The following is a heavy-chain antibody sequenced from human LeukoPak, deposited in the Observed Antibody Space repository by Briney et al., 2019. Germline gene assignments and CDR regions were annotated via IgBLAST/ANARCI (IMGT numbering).Heavy chain of an antibody. J-gene: IGHJ6*04. D-gene: IGHD1-26*01. CDR1: GFTFSGST. CDR3: TIVGATTRRLDV. Sequence: GGSLRLSCAASGFTFSGSTMHWVRQASGKGLEWVGRIRSKANSYATAYAASVKGRFTISRDDSKNTAYLQMNSLKTEDTAVYYCTIVGATTRRLDVWGKGTTVTVSS. V-gene: IGHV3-73*01. CDR2: IRSKANSYAT.